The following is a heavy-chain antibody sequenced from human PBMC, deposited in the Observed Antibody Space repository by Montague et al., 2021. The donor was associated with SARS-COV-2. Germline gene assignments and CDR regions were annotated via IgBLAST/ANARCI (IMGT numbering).Heavy chain of an antibody. Sequence: SETLSLTCAVYGGSFSGYYWSWIRQPPEKGLEWIGEISQSGRTNNNPSLKSRVSMSVDKSWNQFSLRLTSVTAADTAIYYCARKGSGRSDLAYWGQGTLVTVSS. D-gene: IGHD1-26*01. CDR1: GGSFSGYY. CDR2: ISQSGRT. J-gene: IGHJ4*02. V-gene: IGHV4-34*10. CDR3: ARKGSGRSDLAY.